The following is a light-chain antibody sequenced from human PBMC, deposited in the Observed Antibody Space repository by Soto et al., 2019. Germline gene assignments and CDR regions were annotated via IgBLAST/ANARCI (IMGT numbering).Light chain of an antibody. CDR1: QPVYTW. J-gene: IGKJ2*01. V-gene: IGKV1-5*03. CDR2: EAA. CDR3: QQYSNYSPYT. Sequence: DIQMTRSPTTLPASIRHRLTVNYRDSQPVYTWLAWYQQKPETAPKLVXYEAATLHSGVPSRFTGSGSGTELALVISLLQPDYFATYYCQQYSNYSPYTFGQGTKVDIK.